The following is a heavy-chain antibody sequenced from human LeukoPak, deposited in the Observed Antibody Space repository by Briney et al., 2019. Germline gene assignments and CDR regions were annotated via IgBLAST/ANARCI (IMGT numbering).Heavy chain of an antibody. V-gene: IGHV4-31*03. CDR3: ARAIYDSSGYPDY. CDR1: GGSISSGGYY. CDR2: IYYSGST. D-gene: IGHD3-22*01. J-gene: IGHJ4*02. Sequence: SETLSLTCTVSGGSISSGGYYWSWIRQHPGQGLEWIGYIYYSGSTYYNPSLKSRVTISVDTSKNQFSLKLSSVTAADTAVYYCARAIYDSSGYPDYWGQGTLVTVSS.